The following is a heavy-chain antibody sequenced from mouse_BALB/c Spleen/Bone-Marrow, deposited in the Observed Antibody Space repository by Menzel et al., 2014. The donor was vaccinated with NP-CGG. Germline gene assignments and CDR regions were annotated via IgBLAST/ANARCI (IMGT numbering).Heavy chain of an antibody. CDR3: ARPRQLGLPYYFDY. CDR2: INPYNDGT. J-gene: IGHJ2*01. Sequence: EVQGVESGPELVKPGASVKMSCKASGYTFTSYVMHWVKQKPGQGLEWIGYINPYNDGTKYNEKFKGKATLTSDKSSSTAYMELSSLTSEDSAVYYCARPRQLGLPYYFDYWGQGTTLTVPS. V-gene: IGHV1-14*01. D-gene: IGHD3-2*01. CDR1: GYTFTSYV.